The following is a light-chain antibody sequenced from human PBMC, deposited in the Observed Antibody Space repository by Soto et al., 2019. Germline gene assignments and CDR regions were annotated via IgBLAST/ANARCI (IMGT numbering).Light chain of an antibody. Sequence: DIQITQSPSTVSASVGDRVTITCRASQSSSPFLSCYQQKPGQAPKLLIYDASTLQSGVPSRFSASGSGTEFALTISSLQPEDVATYYCQKYNSAPITFGQGTRLEIK. V-gene: IGKV1-5*01. CDR2: DAS. CDR1: QSSSPF. CDR3: QKYNSAPIT. J-gene: IGKJ5*01.